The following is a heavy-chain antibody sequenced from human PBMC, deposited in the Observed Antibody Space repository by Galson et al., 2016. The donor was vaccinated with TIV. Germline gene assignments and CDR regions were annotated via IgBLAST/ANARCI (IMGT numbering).Heavy chain of an antibody. CDR2: ISSSNSFI. D-gene: IGHD1-14*01. V-gene: IGHV3-21*01. J-gene: IGHJ4*02. CDR3: ARTTLGGTWDAHFDF. Sequence: SLRLSCAAPGFTFTAYTMNWVRQAPGKGLEWVASISSSNSFIYYEDSVKGRFTVSRDNAKKSVDLQMVSLRAEDTAVYYWARTTLGGTWDAHFDFWGLGIQVTVSS. CDR1: GFTFTAYT.